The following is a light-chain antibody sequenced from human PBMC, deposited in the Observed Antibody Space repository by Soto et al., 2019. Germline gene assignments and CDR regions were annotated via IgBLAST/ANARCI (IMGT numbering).Light chain of an antibody. CDR3: QQYSDYPRT. CDR1: QGINNY. CDR2: AAS. Sequence: DIQMTQSPSSLSASVGDKVTITCRASQGINNYLAWFQQKPGKAPKSLISAASRLQSGVPSSFSGSRSGTEFTLTITNLQPEDFATYYCQQYSDYPRTLGGGTKVDIK. J-gene: IGKJ4*01. V-gene: IGKV1-16*01.